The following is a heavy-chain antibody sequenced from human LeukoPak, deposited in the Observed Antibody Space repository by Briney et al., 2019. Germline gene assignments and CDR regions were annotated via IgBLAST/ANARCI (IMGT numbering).Heavy chain of an antibody. CDR3: ARVGMATIYY. Sequence: SETLSLTCTVSGGSISSSSYYWGWIRQPPGKGLEWIGSIYYSGSTYYNPSLKSRVTISVDTSKNQFSLKLSSVTAADTAVYNCARVGMATIYYWGQGTLVTVSS. CDR1: GGSISSSSYY. CDR2: IYYSGST. D-gene: IGHD5-24*01. J-gene: IGHJ4*02. V-gene: IGHV4-39*01.